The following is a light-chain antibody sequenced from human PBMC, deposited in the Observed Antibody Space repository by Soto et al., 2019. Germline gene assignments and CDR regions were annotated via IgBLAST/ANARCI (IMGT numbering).Light chain of an antibody. CDR1: QDINNY. CDR3: QPYDNLPFT. Sequence: DIQMTQSPSSLSASVGDRVTITCQASQDINNYLNWYQQKPGKAPKLLIYDASNLETGVPSRFSGTKSGTDFTFTIRSLQPEDIATYYCQPYDNLPFTFGPGTKVTIK. J-gene: IGKJ3*01. CDR2: DAS. V-gene: IGKV1-33*01.